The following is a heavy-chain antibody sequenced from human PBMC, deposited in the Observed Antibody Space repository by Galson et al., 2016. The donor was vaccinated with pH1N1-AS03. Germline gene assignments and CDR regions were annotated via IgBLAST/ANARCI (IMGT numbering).Heavy chain of an antibody. CDR2: IGSDLKT. CDR3: AKDLFWMSAMDV. J-gene: IGHJ6*02. CDR1: EFTFSNYG. D-gene: IGHD1-1*01. Sequence: SLRLSCAASEFTFSNYGMSWVRQAPGKGLEWVSSIGSDLKTHYANSVKGRFSISKDNSKNTVYLQMDSLRAEDTALYYCAKDLFWMSAMDVWGQGTTVTVSS. V-gene: IGHV3-23*01.